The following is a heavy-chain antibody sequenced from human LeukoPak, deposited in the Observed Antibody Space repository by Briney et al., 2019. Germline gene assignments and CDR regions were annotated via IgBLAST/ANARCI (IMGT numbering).Heavy chain of an antibody. D-gene: IGHD1-26*01. V-gene: IGHV3-20*04. J-gene: IGHJ5*02. CDR1: GFIFDDYG. Sequence: GGSLRLSCAASGFIFDDYGMSWVRQAPGKGLEWVSGVTWNGGRTGYADSVKGRFTISRDSAKKSLYLQMNSLRAEDTAVYYCARILGNWFDPWGQGTLVTVSS. CDR2: VTWNGGRT. CDR3: ARILGNWFDP.